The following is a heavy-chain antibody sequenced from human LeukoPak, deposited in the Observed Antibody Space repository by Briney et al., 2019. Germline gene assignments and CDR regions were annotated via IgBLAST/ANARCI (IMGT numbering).Heavy chain of an antibody. J-gene: IGHJ4*02. CDR2: IYYIGST. Sequence: SETLSLTCTASGGSISSSSYYWGWIRQPPGKGLEWIGSIYYIGSTYYNPSLKSRVTISVDTSKNQFSLKLTSVTAADTAVYYCARDYGNYWGYYFDYWGQGTLVTVSS. CDR1: GGSISSSSYY. V-gene: IGHV4-39*02. CDR3: ARDYGNYWGYYFDY. D-gene: IGHD4-11*01.